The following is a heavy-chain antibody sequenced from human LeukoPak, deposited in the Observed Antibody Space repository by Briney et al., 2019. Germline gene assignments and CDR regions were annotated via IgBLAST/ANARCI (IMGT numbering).Heavy chain of an antibody. V-gene: IGHV4-59*08. D-gene: IGHD4-17*01. Sequence: PSETLSLTCTVSGGSISNYYWNWIRQPPGKGLEWIGYIYYSGTTNYNPSLKSRVSMSVDTSKNQFSLKLSSVTAADTAVYYCARVHGDYYFDYWGQGTLVAVSS. CDR2: IYYSGTT. J-gene: IGHJ4*02. CDR1: GGSISNYY. CDR3: ARVHGDYYFDY.